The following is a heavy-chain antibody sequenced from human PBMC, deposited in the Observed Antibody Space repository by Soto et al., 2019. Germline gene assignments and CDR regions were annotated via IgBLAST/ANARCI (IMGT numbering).Heavy chain of an antibody. CDR1: GFTFSSYA. V-gene: IGHV3-30-3*01. CDR2: ISYDGSNK. J-gene: IGHJ4*02. D-gene: IGHD2-2*01. CDR3: ARESKIVVVPAAIGTFDY. Sequence: GGSLRLSCAASGFTFSSYAMHWVRQAPGKGLEWVAVISYDGSNKYYADSVKGQFTISRDNSKNTLYLQMNSLRAEDTAVYYCARESKIVVVPAAIGTFDYWGQGTLVTVSS.